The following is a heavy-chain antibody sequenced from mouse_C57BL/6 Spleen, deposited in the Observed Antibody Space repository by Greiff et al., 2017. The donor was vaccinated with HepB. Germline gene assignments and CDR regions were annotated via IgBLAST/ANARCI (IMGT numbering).Heavy chain of an antibody. CDR2: INPNNGGT. CDR1: GYTFTDYY. V-gene: IGHV1-26*01. CDR3: ACSTSFAY. D-gene: IGHD5-1*01. J-gene: IGHJ3*01. Sequence: EVQLQQSGPELVKPGASVKISCKASGYTFTDYYMNWVKQSHGKSLEWIGDINPNNGGTSYNQKFKGKATLTVDKSSSTAYMELRSLTSEDSAVYYCACSTSFAYWGQGTLVTVSA.